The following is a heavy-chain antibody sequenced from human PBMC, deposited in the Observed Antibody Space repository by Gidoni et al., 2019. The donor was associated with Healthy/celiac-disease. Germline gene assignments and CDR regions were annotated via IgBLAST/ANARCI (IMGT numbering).Heavy chain of an antibody. J-gene: IGHJ4*02. V-gene: IGHV4-39*01. CDR3: ASYSGSYLFDY. D-gene: IGHD1-26*01. CDR2: IYYSGST. Sequence: QLQLQESGPGLVKPSETLSLTCTVSGGSISSRSYYWGWIRQPPGKGLEWIGSIYYSGSTYYNPSLKSRVTISVDTSKNQFSLKLSSVTAADTAVYYCASYSGSYLFDYWGQGTLVTVSS. CDR1: GGSISSRSYY.